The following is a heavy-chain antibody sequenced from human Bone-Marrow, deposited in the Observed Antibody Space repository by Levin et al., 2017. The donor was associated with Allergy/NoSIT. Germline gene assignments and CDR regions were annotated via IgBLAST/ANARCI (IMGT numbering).Heavy chain of an antibody. CDR3: ARGRMRRYGPPYYYYYMDV. D-gene: IGHD5-18*01. CDR2: INHSGST. V-gene: IGHV4-34*01. CDR1: GGSFSGYY. J-gene: IGHJ6*03. Sequence: PSETLSLTCAVYGGSFSGYYWSWIRQPPGKGLEWIGEINHSGSTNYNPSLKSRVTISVDTSKNQFSLKLSSVTAADTAVYYCARGRMRRYGPPYYYYYMDVWGKGTTVTVSS.